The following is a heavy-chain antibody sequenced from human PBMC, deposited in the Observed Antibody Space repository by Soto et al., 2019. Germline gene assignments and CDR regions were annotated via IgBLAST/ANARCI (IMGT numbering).Heavy chain of an antibody. CDR3: VREGTTSTFDY. V-gene: IGHV1-18*01. D-gene: IGHD1-7*01. CDR2: ISPYNSNT. J-gene: IGHJ4*02. CDR1: GYTFTNYA. Sequence: QVHLEQSGAEVKKPGASVKVSCSTSGYTFTNYAINWVRQAPGQGLEWVGRISPYNSNTDSAQKLQGRVTMTTNTSTSTAYMELRSLRSDDTAVYYCVREGTTSTFDYWGQGTLVTVSS.